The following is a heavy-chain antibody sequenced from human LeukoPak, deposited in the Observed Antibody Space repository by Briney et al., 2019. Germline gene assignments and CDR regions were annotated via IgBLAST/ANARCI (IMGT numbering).Heavy chain of an antibody. J-gene: IGHJ5*02. V-gene: IGHV4-59*01. CDR1: GCSISSYY. CDR3: ARDSCSSTSCPSTQLWLPWFDP. Sequence: SETLSLTCTVSGCSISSYYWSWIRQPPGKGLEWIGHIYYSGSTNYNPSLKSRVTISVDTSKNQCSLKLSSVNAADTAVYYCARDSCSSTSCPSTQLWLPWFDPWGQGTLVTVSS. D-gene: IGHD2-2*01. CDR2: IYYSGST.